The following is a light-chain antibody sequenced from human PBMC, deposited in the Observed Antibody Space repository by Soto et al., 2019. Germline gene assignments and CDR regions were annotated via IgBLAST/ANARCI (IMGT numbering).Light chain of an antibody. V-gene: IGLV2-14*01. CDR3: SSYTSSRFVV. CDR1: SSDIGTYNY. CDR2: EVR. J-gene: IGLJ2*01. Sequence: QSALTQPASVSGSPGQSITISCTGTSSDIGTYNYVSWYQQHPGKAPKLIIFEVRIRPSGASNRFSGSKSGNTASLTISGLQPEDEADYHCSSYTSSRFVVFGGGTKLTVL.